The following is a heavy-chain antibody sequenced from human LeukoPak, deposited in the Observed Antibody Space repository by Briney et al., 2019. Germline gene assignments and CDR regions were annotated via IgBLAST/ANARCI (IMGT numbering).Heavy chain of an antibody. CDR2: IIPILGIA. CDR1: GGTFSSYA. D-gene: IGHD1-20*01. J-gene: IGHJ5*02. CDR3: ARAANNYQNWFDP. V-gene: IGHV1-69*04. Sequence: SVKVSCKASGGTFSSYAISWVRQAPGQGLEWMGRIIPILGIANYAQKFQGRVTITADKSTSTAYMELSSLRSEDTAVYYCARAANNYQNWFDPWGQGTLVTVSS.